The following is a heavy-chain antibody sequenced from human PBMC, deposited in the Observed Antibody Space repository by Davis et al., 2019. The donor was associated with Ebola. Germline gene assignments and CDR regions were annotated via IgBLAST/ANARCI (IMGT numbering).Heavy chain of an antibody. CDR1: GYTFTNYF. J-gene: IGHJ6*04. Sequence: ASVKVSCKASGYTFTNYFMQWVRQAPGQGLEWMGIINPSGGSTSYAQKFQGRVTMTRDTSTSTVYMELSSLRSEDTAVYYCAREVVVVVAANSQYYYGMDVWGKGTTVTVSS. D-gene: IGHD2-15*01. CDR2: INPSGGST. CDR3: AREVVVVVAANSQYYYGMDV. V-gene: IGHV1-46*01.